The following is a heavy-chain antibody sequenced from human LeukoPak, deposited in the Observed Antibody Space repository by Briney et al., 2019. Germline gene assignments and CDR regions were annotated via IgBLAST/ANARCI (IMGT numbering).Heavy chain of an antibody. V-gene: IGHV3-33*01. D-gene: IGHD3-22*01. CDR1: GFTFSSYG. CDR2: IWYDGSNK. J-gene: IGHJ4*02. CDR3: ARDSLPRYYYDSSGYYGSNYFDY. Sequence: GRSLRLSCAASGFTFSSYGMHWVRQAPGKGLEWVAVIWYDGSNKYYADSVKGRFTISRDNSKNTLYLQMNSLRDEDTAVYYCARDSLPRYYYDSSGYYGSNYFDYWGQGTLVTVSS.